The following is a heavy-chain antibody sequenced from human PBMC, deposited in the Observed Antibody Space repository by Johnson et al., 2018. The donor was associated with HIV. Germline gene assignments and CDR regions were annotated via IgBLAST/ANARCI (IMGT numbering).Heavy chain of an antibody. V-gene: IGHV3-15*01. CDR1: GITFSNAW. CDR3: TTDLGHYYDSSGYYYGAFDI. CDR2: SRSKTDGGTT. J-gene: IGHJ3*02. D-gene: IGHD3-22*01. Sequence: MLLVESGGGSVKPGGSLRLSCAASGITFSNAWMSWVRQAPGKGLEWVGRSRSKTDGGTTDYAAPVKGRFSISRDDSKNTLYLQMNSLKTEDTAVYYCTTDLGHYYDSSGYYYGAFDIWGQGTMVTVSS.